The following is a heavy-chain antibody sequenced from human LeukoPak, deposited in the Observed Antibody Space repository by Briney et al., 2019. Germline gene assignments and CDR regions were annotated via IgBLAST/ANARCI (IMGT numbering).Heavy chain of an antibody. Sequence: PSETLSLTCAVYGGSFSGDYWNWIRQPPGKGLEWIGEINHSGSTNSNPSLKSRVTISVDRSKNQFPLKLSSVTAADTAVYYCARRPRYSSGWYYFDSWGQGTLVTVSS. V-gene: IGHV4-34*01. CDR2: INHSGST. CDR1: GGSFSGDY. D-gene: IGHD6-19*01. J-gene: IGHJ4*02. CDR3: ARRPRYSSGWYYFDS.